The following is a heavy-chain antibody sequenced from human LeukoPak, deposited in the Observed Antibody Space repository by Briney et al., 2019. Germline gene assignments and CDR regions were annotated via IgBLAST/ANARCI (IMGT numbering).Heavy chain of an antibody. CDR1: GFTFSSYA. Sequence: GGSLRLSCAASGFTFSSYAMNWVRQAPGKGLEWVSVISGSGSSTYYADSVKGRFTISRDNSKDTLYLQMNSLRAEDTAVYYCAKAPNCNSASCYTSVDYWGQGTLVTVS. CDR2: ISGSGSST. J-gene: IGHJ4*02. D-gene: IGHD2-2*01. V-gene: IGHV3-23*01. CDR3: AKAPNCNSASCYTSVDY.